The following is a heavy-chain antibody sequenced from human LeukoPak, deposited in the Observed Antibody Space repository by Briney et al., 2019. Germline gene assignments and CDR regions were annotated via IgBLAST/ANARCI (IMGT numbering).Heavy chain of an antibody. CDR1: GGSFSGYY. V-gene: IGHV4-34*01. Sequence: SETLSLTCAVYGGSFSGYYWSWIRQPPGKGLEWIGEINHSGSTNYNPSLKSRVTISVDTSKNQFPLKLSSVTAADTAVYYCARPRRYYYDSSGQEFNYWGQGTLVTVSS. CDR2: INHSGST. D-gene: IGHD3-22*01. CDR3: ARPRRYYYDSSGQEFNY. J-gene: IGHJ4*02.